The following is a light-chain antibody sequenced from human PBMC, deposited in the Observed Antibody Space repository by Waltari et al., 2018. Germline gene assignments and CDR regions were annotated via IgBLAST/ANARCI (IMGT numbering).Light chain of an antibody. V-gene: IGLV2-11*01. Sequence: QSALTQPRSVSGSPGQSVTISCIGTSSDVGGYNYVSWYQQYPGKAPKLVIYDVNKRPSGVPDRFSDSKSGNTASLTISGLQAEDEADYYCCSYAGSSTFYVFGSGTEVTV. CDR1: SSDVGGYNY. CDR3: CSYAGSSTFYV. J-gene: IGLJ1*01. CDR2: DVN.